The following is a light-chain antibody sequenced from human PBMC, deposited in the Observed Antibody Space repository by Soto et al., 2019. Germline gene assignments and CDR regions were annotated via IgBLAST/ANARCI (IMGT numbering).Light chain of an antibody. CDR3: GTWDSSLIAL. CDR1: SSNIGSND. Sequence: QSVLTQPPSVSAAPGQKVTISCSGTSSNIGSNDVSWYQQLPGKAPKLLIYENSQRPSGIPDRSSGSKSGTSATLGITGLQAGDEADYYCGTWDSSLIALFGTGTKVTVL. CDR2: ENS. J-gene: IGLJ1*01. V-gene: IGLV1-51*02.